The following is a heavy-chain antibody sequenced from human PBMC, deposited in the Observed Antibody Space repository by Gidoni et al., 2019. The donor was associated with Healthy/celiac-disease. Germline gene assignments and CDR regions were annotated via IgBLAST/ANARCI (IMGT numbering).Heavy chain of an antibody. V-gene: IGHV1-18*04. CDR2: ISAYNGNT. Sequence: VQLVQSGAEVKKPGASVKVSCQASGYTFTRYGISWVRQAPGQGLEWMGWISAYNGNTNYAQKLQGRVTMTTDTSTSTAYMELRSLRSDDTAVYYCARVGLEVLWFGEFVGMDVWGQGTTVTVSS. D-gene: IGHD3-10*01. CDR1: GYTFTRYG. CDR3: ARVGLEVLWFGEFVGMDV. J-gene: IGHJ6*02.